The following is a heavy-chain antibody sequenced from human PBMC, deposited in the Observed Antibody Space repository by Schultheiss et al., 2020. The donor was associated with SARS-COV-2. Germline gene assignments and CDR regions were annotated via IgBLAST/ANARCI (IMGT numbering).Heavy chain of an antibody. J-gene: IGHJ4*02. Sequence: GESLKISCAASGFTVSSNYMSWVRQAPGKGLEWVSVISGSGGSTYYADSVKGRCTISRDNSNNMLFLQMNSLRAEDTAVYFCASEHDDHWGQGTLVTVSS. CDR1: GFTVSSNY. V-gene: IGHV3-66*02. CDR3: ASEHDDH. CDR2: ISGSGGST.